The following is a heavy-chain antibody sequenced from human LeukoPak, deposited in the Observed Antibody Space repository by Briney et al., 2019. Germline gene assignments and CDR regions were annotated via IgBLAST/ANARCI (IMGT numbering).Heavy chain of an antibody. CDR1: GFTFSSYA. CDR3: AKVGVAGDNYYYYSMDV. J-gene: IGHJ6*03. Sequence: GGSLRLSCAASGFTFSSYAMSWVRQAPGKGLEWVSSISSSGGYTHYADSVKGRFTISRDNSKNTLYLQMDSLRAEDTAVFYCAKVGVAGDNYYYYSMDVWGKGTTVTVSS. V-gene: IGHV3-23*01. CDR2: ISSSGGYT. D-gene: IGHD2-15*01.